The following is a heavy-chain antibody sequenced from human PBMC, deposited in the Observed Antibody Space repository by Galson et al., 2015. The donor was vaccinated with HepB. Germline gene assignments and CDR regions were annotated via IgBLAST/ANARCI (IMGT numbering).Heavy chain of an antibody. V-gene: IGHV3-15*01. CDR2: IKSKGSGETT. J-gene: IGHJ4*02. CDR3: THISATWYDYL. D-gene: IGHD5-12*01. Sequence: SLRLSCAASGIGFSAAWLTWVRQAPGKGLEWVGRIKSKGSGETTDYAAPVKGRFTISRDDSKNMLYLQMDSLKTEDTAVYYCTHISATWYDYLRGQGTLVTVSS. CDR1: GIGFSAAW.